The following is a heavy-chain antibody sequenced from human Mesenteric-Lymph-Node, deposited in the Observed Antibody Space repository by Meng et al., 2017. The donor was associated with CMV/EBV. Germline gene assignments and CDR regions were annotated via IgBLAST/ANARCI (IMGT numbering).Heavy chain of an antibody. J-gene: IGHJ4*02. CDR3: ARVSSVSSSSL. Sequence: SETLSLTCTVPGGSISSYYWSWIRQPPGKGLEWIGEISHAGTTNYNPSLKSRVTLSLDMSKNQFSLNLSSVSAADTAVYFCARVSSVSSSSLWGQGTLVTVSS. D-gene: IGHD6-6*01. CDR1: GGSISSYY. V-gene: IGHV4-34*01. CDR2: ISHAGTT.